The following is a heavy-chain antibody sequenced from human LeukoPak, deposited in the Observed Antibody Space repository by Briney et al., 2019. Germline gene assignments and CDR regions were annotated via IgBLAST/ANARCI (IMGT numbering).Heavy chain of an antibody. CDR2: IRYDGSNK. J-gene: IGHJ5*02. V-gene: IGHV3-30*02. CDR1: GFTFSSYG. D-gene: IGHD3-10*01. CDR3: AKERITMVRGVREFDP. Sequence: GGSLRLSCAASGFTFSSYGMHWVCQAPGKGLEWVAFIRYDGSNKYYADSVKGRFTISRDNSKNTLYLQMNSLRAEDTAVYYCAKERITMVRGVREFDPWGQGTLVTVSS.